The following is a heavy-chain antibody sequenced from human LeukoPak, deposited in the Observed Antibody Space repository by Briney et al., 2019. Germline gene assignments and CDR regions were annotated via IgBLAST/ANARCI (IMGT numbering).Heavy chain of an antibody. CDR2: IIPILGIA. Sequence: ASVKVSCKASGGTFSSYAISWVRQAPGQGLEWMGRIIPILGIANCAQKFQGRVTITADKSTSTAYMELSSLRSEDTAVYYCARDPYYYDSSGYYSDYWGQGTLVTVSS. V-gene: IGHV1-69*04. CDR1: GGTFSSYA. CDR3: ARDPYYYDSSGYYSDY. D-gene: IGHD3-22*01. J-gene: IGHJ4*02.